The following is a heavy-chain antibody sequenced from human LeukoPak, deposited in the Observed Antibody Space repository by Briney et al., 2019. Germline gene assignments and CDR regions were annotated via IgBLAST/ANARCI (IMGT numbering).Heavy chain of an antibody. CDR2: MNPNSGNT. CDR1: GYTFTSYD. CDR3: ARVLYSSSWYISYYYYYGMDV. V-gene: IGHV1-8*01. Sequence: VASVKVSCKASGYTFTSYDINWVRQATGQGLEWMGWMNPNSGNTGYAQKFQGRVTMTRNTSISTAYMELSSLRSEDTAVYHCARVLYSSSWYISYYYYYGMDVWGQGTTVTVSS. J-gene: IGHJ6*02. D-gene: IGHD6-13*01.